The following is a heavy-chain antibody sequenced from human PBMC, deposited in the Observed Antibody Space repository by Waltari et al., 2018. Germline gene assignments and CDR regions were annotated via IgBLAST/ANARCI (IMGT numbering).Heavy chain of an antibody. CDR2: ISYDGSNK. D-gene: IGHD3-22*01. CDR1: GFTFSSYA. CDR3: ARAQYSYYYDSSGYSDAFDI. J-gene: IGHJ3*02. V-gene: IGHV3-30*01. Sequence: QVQLVESGGGVVQPGRSLRLSCAASGFTFSSYAMHWVRQAPGKGLEWVAVISYDGSNKYYADSVKGRFTISRDNSKNTLYLQMNSLRAEDTAAYYCARAQYSYYYDSSGYSDAFDIWGQGTMVTVSS.